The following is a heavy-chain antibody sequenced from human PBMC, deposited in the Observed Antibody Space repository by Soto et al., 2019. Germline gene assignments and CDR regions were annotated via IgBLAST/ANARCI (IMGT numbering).Heavy chain of an antibody. CDR3: ASDSTASGGNWFDP. CDR2: IYYSGST. Sequence: PSETLSLTCTVSGGSISSGDYYWSWIRQPPGKGLEWIGYIYYSGSTYYNPSLKSRVTISVDTSKNQFSLKLSSVTAADTAVYYCASDSTASGGNWFDPWGQGTLVTVSS. CDR1: GGSISSGDYY. D-gene: IGHD1-26*01. V-gene: IGHV4-30-4*01. J-gene: IGHJ5*02.